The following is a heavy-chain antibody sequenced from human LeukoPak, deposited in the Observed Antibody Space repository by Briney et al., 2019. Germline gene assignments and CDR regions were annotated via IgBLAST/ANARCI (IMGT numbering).Heavy chain of an antibody. D-gene: IGHD3-22*01. J-gene: IGHJ1*01. V-gene: IGHV3-74*01. CDR2: IDSDGNIT. Sequence: GGSLRLSCAASGFTFSSYYIHWVRQAPGKGLVWVSRIDSDGNITTYADSVKGRFTISRDNAKNTLYLQMNSLRAEDTAVYYCARISYDSSGYSAYWGQGTLVTASS. CDR1: GFTFSSYY. CDR3: ARISYDSSGYSAY.